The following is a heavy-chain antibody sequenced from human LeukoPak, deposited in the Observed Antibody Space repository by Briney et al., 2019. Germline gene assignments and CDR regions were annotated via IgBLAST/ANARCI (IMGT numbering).Heavy chain of an antibody. CDR1: GYTFGSYD. J-gene: IGHJ6*02. CDR2: MNPNSGHT. Sequence: GASVKVSCKASGYTFGSYDINWVRQATGQGLEWMGWMNPNSGHTGYAQKFQGRVTMTRNTSISTAYMELSSLRSEDTAVYYCARVRGSYYYYGMDVWGQGTTVTVSS. D-gene: IGHD2-15*01. CDR3: ARVRGSYYYYGMDV. V-gene: IGHV1-8*01.